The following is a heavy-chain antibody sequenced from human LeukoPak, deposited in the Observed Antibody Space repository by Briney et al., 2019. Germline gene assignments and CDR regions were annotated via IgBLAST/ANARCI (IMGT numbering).Heavy chain of an antibody. V-gene: IGHV1-69*01. CDR1: GGTFSSYA. CDR3: AIYLTSGWYDYYGMDV. D-gene: IGHD6-19*01. J-gene: IGHJ6*02. CDR2: IIPIFGTA. Sequence: GSSVKVSCKASGGTFSSYAISWVRQAPGQGLEWMGGIIPIFGTANYAQKFQGRVTITADESTSTAYMELSSLRSEDTAVYYCAIYLTSGWYDYYGMDVWGQGTTVTVSS.